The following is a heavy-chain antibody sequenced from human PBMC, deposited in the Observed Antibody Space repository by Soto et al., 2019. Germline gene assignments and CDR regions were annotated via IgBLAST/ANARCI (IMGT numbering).Heavy chain of an antibody. CDR2: INPSGGST. V-gene: IGHV1-46*03. Sequence: QVQLVQSGAEVKKPGASVKVSCKASGYTFTSYYMHWVRQAPGQGLEWMGIINPSGGSTSYAQKYQGRVTMTRDTSTSTVYMELSSLRSEDTAVYYCARDYGDYVFDYWGQGTLVTVSS. J-gene: IGHJ4*02. CDR3: ARDYGDYVFDY. CDR1: GYTFTSYY. D-gene: IGHD4-17*01.